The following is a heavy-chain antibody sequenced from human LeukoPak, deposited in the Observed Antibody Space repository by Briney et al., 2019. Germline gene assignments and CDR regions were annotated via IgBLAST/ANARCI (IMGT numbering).Heavy chain of an antibody. D-gene: IGHD6-13*01. J-gene: IGHJ4*02. CDR3: ARSFGRRRIAAAGMDYFDY. CDR1: GFTFDDYG. V-gene: IGHV3-20*04. CDR2: INWNGNST. Sequence: PGGSLTLSCAASGFTFDDYGMSWVRQAPGKGLEWVSAINWNGNSTGYADSVKGRFTISRDNAKNSLYLQRSSLRAEDTALYYCARSFGRRRIAAAGMDYFDYWGQGTLVTVSS.